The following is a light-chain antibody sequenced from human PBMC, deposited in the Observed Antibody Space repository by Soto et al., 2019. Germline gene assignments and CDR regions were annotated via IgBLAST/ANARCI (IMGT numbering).Light chain of an antibody. J-gene: IGLJ3*02. V-gene: IGLV2-14*01. Sequence: QSALTQPASVSGSPGQSITISCTGTSSDIGGYNYVSWYHQHPGNPPKLMIYEVSNRPSGVSNRFSGSKSGNTASLTISGLQAEDEADYYCSSHTTSNTQVFGGGTKLTVL. CDR3: SSHTTSNTQV. CDR1: SSDIGGYNY. CDR2: EVS.